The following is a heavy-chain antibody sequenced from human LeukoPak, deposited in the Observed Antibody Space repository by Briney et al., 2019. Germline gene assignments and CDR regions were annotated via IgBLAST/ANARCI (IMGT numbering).Heavy chain of an antibody. CDR2: IYHSGST. J-gene: IGHJ4*02. V-gene: IGHV4-59*12. D-gene: IGHD3-10*01. Sequence: SETLSLTCTVSGGSISSYYWSWIRQPPGKGLEWIGHIYHSGSTYYNPSLKSRVTISVDRSKNQFSLKLSSVTAADTAVYYCARDHPPDYYGSGSYSDYWGQGTLVTVSS. CDR1: GGSISSYY. CDR3: ARDHPPDYYGSGSYSDY.